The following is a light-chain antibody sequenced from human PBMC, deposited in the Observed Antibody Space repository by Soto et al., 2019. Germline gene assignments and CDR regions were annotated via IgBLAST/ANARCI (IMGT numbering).Light chain of an antibody. CDR3: QSYDSSLSGPWV. J-gene: IGLJ1*01. CDR1: SSNIGAGYD. Sequence: QSVLTQPPSVSGAPGQRVTISCTGSSSNIGAGYDVHWYQQLPGTAPKLLIYGNSNRPSGVPDRFSGSKSGTSASLAITGLQAEDEADYYCQSYDSSLSGPWVFGTGTKVTVL. CDR2: GNS. V-gene: IGLV1-40*01.